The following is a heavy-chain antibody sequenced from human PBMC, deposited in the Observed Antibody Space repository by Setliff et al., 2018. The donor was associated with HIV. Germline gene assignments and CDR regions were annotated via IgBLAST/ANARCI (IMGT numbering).Heavy chain of an antibody. V-gene: IGHV3-30*02. J-gene: IGHJ4*02. CDR3: AKDRHTSWSLEY. CDR2: IRYDGSNT. Sequence: PGGSLRLSCAASGFTFSSYGLHWVRQAPGKGLEWVAFIRYDGSNTDYVDSVKGRFTISRDNSKNTLYLQMNSLRAEDTAVYYCAKDRHTSWSLEYWGRGTLVTVSS. CDR1: GFTFSSYG. D-gene: IGHD3-3*01.